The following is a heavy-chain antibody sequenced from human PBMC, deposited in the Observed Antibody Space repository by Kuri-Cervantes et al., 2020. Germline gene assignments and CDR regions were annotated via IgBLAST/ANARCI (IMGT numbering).Heavy chain of an antibody. D-gene: IGHD2-2*01. J-gene: IGHJ4*02. Sequence: GGSLRLSCAASGFTFSSYDMHWVRQATGKGLEWFSAIGTAGDTYYPGSVKGRFTISRDNSKNTLYLQMNSLRAEDTAVYYCARHSSTKARGGRIDYWGQGTLVTVSS. CDR2: IGTAGDT. V-gene: IGHV3-13*01. CDR1: GFTFSSYD. CDR3: ARHSSTKARGGRIDY.